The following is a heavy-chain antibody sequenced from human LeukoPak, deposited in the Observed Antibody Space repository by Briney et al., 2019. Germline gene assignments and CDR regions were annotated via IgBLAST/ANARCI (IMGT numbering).Heavy chain of an antibody. Sequence: PGGSLRLSCLASKFTFNNYAMTWVRQAPGKGLEWVSSISGSGDNMDYADSVKGRFTISRDNAKNSLFLQMNSLRAEDTAVYYCARGRPLGANFWVYWGQGTLVTVSS. D-gene: IGHD3-16*01. CDR1: KFTFNNYA. J-gene: IGHJ4*02. CDR2: ISGSGDNM. V-gene: IGHV3-23*01. CDR3: ARGRPLGANFWVY.